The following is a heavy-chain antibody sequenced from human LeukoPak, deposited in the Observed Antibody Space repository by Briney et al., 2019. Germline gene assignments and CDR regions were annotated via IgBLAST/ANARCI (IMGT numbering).Heavy chain of an antibody. CDR1: GFTFSSYA. D-gene: IGHD1-1*01. J-gene: IGHJ4*02. V-gene: IGHV3-23*01. CDR3: AKVGLERHQFDY. Sequence: GGSLRLSCAASGFTFSSYAMRWVRQAPGKGLEWVSAISGSGGSTYYADSVKGRFTISRDNSKNTLYLQMNSLRAEDTAVYYCAKVGLERHQFDYWGQGTLVTVSS. CDR2: ISGSGGST.